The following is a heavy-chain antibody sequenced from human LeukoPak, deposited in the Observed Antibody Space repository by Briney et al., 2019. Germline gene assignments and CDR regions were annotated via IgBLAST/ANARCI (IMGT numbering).Heavy chain of an antibody. CDR2: ISGSGGST. D-gene: IGHD3-16*01. V-gene: IGHV3-23*01. CDR1: GFTFSSYA. J-gene: IGHJ4*02. CDR3: AKGGYVWGSYGRYYFDY. Sequence: GGSLRLPCAASGFTFSSYAMSWVRQAPGKGLEWVSAISGSGGSTYYADSVKGRFTISRDNPKNTLYLQMNSLRAEDTAVYYCAKGGYVWGSYGRYYFDYWGQGTLVTVSS.